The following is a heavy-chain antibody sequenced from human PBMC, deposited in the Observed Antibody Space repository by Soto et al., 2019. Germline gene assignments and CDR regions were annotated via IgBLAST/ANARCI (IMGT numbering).Heavy chain of an antibody. CDR1: GFTFSNYW. D-gene: IGHD6-19*01. V-gene: IGHV3-74*01. J-gene: IGHJ4*02. CDR2: INSDGTTT. CDR3: ARAASSGWYSLEY. Sequence: EVPLVESGGGLVQPGESLRLSCAVSGFTFSNYWMHWVRQVPGKGLLWVSRINSDGTTTAYADSVRGRFTISRDNAKNTLSLQMHSLGAEDTAVYYCARAASSGWYSLEYWGQGTLVAVSS.